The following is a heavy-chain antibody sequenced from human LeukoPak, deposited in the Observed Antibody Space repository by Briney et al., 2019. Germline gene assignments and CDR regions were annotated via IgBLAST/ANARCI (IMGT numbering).Heavy chain of an antibody. Sequence: SETLSLTCAVYGGSFSGYYWSWIRQPPGKGLEWIGEINHSGSTNHNPSLKSRVTISVDTSKNQFSLKLSSVTAADTAVYYCARGYDYVWGSYRRYFDYWGQGTLVTVSS. J-gene: IGHJ4*02. CDR1: GGSFSGYY. V-gene: IGHV4-34*01. CDR3: ARGYDYVWGSYRRYFDY. CDR2: INHSGST. D-gene: IGHD3-16*02.